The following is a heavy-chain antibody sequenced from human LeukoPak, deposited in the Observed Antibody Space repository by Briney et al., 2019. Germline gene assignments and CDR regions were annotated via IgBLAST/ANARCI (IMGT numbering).Heavy chain of an antibody. CDR1: GFTFSSYG. CDR2: ISYDGSNK. D-gene: IGHD5-18*01. Sequence: GGSLRLSCAASGFTFSSYGMHWVRQAPGKGLEWVAVISYDGSNKYYPDSVKGRFTISRDNSKNTLYLQMNSLRAEDTAVYYCARGVGYSYGEIDYWGQGTLVTVSS. J-gene: IGHJ4*02. V-gene: IGHV3-30*03. CDR3: ARGVGYSYGEIDY.